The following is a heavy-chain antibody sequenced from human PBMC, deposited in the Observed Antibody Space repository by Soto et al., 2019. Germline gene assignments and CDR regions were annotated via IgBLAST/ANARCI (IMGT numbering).Heavy chain of an antibody. V-gene: IGHV3-21*01. CDR1: GFTFSSYS. D-gene: IGHD3-22*01. J-gene: IGHJ4*02. CDR2: ISSSSSYI. CDR3: ARDPPGRYYDSSGYLPDYFDY. Sequence: GGSLRLSCAASGFTFSSYSMNWVRQAPGKGLEWVSSISSSSSYIYYADSVKGRFTISRDNAKNSLYLQMNSLRAEDTAVYYCARDPPGRYYDSSGYLPDYFDYWGQGTPVTVSS.